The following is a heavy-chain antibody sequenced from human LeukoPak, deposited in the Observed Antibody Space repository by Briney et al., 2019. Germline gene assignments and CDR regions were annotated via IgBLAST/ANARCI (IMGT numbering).Heavy chain of an antibody. V-gene: IGHV1-69*13. CDR1: GGTFSSYA. CDR3: ARDRNYYDSSGYWRYFDY. J-gene: IGHJ4*02. Sequence: SVKVSCKASGGTFSSYAISWVRQAPGQGLEWMGGIIPIFGTANYAQKFQGRVTITADESTSTAYMELSSLRSEDTAVYYCARDRNYYDSSGYWRYFDYWGQGTLVTVSS. D-gene: IGHD3-22*01. CDR2: IIPIFGTA.